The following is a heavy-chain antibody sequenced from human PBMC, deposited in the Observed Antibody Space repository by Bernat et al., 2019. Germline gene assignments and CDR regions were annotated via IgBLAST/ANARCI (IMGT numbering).Heavy chain of an antibody. D-gene: IGHD3-10*01. CDR1: GGSISSSSYY. CDR2: IYYCGST. J-gene: IGHJ6*02. Sequence: QLLLQESGPGLVKPSETLSLTCTVSGGSISSSSYYWGWIRQPPGKGLDWIGTIYYCGSTYYNPSLKSRVTISVDTSKNQFSLKLRSVTAADTAVYYCARHPITMVRGVLLPYGMDVWGQGTTVTVSS. CDR3: ARHPITMVRGVLLPYGMDV. V-gene: IGHV4-39*01.